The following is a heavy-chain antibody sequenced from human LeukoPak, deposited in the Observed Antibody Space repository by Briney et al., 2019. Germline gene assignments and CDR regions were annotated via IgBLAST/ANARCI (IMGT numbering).Heavy chain of an antibody. J-gene: IGHJ6*04. CDR1: GGSFSGYY. Sequence: ASETLSLTCAVYGGSFSGYYWSWIRQPPGKGLEWIGEINHSGSTNYNPSLKSRVTISVDTSKNQFSLKLSSVTAADTAVYYCARGTLKRGYSYKGMDVWGKGTTVTVSS. V-gene: IGHV4-34*01. D-gene: IGHD5-18*01. CDR3: ARGTLKRGYSYKGMDV. CDR2: INHSGST.